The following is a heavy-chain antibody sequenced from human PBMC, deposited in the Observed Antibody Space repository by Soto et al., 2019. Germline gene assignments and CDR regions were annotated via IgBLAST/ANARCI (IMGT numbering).Heavy chain of an antibody. CDR3: ASRYSSSWYYYYYGMDV. Sequence: QVQLVESGGGVVQPGRSLRLSCAASGFTFSSYAMHWVRQAPGKGLEWVAVISYDGSNKYYADSVKGRFTISRDNSKNTLYLQMNSLRAEDMAVYYCASRYSSSWYYYYYGMDVWGQGTTVTVSS. D-gene: IGHD6-13*01. CDR2: ISYDGSNK. J-gene: IGHJ6*02. CDR1: GFTFSSYA. V-gene: IGHV3-30-3*01.